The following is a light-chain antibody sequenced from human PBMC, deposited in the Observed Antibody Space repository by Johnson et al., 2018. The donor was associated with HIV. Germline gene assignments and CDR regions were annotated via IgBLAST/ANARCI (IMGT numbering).Light chain of an antibody. Sequence: QFVLTQPPSVSWAPGQRVTISCTGSSSNIGAGYDVHWYQQFPGTAPKLLIYGNDNRPSGVPERFSGSKSGTSASLAIPGLQAEDEADYYCQSYDNALSGSKVFGTGTEVTVL. CDR1: SSNIGAGYD. J-gene: IGLJ1*01. CDR3: QSYDNALSGSKV. V-gene: IGLV1-40*01. CDR2: GND.